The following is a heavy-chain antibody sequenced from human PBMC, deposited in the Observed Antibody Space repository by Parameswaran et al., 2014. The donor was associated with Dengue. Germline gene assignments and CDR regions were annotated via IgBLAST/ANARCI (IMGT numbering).Heavy chain of an antibody. CDR1: GFTFSSFG. V-gene: IGHV3-33*01. Sequence: GSLRLSCAASGFTFSSFGMHWVRQAPGKGLEWVAVIWYDGSNEYYVESVKGRFTISRDNSKNTLYLQMNSLRAEDTAVYYCARDVSPVTEYYFDYWGQGTLVTVSS. CDR3: ARDVSPVTEYYFDY. J-gene: IGHJ4*02. D-gene: IGHD4-17*01. CDR2: IWYDGSNE.